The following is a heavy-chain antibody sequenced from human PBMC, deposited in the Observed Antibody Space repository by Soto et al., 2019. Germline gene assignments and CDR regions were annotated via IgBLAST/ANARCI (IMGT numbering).Heavy chain of an antibody. J-gene: IGHJ6*02. CDR3: ARSEGYELYYYYYYGMDV. CDR1: GGSISSGDYY. D-gene: IGHD3-3*01. V-gene: IGHV4-30-4*01. Sequence: SETLSLTCTVSGGSISSGDYYWSWIRQPPGKGLEWIGYIYYSGSTYYNPSLRSRVTISLDTSKNQFSLKLSSVTAADTAVYYCARSEGYELYYYYYYGMDVWGQGTTVTVSS. CDR2: IYYSGST.